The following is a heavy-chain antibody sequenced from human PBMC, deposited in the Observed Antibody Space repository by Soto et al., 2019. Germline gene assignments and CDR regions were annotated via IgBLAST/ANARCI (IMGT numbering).Heavy chain of an antibody. J-gene: IGHJ5*02. V-gene: IGHV1-2*02. Sequence: ASVKVSCKASGYTFSDYYIHWVRQAPGQGLEWMGWINPNSGGTKYAPKFQGEVTMTRDTSITTAYMELSRLRSGDTAVYYCAREPATAKPEGVDPWGQGTLVTVSS. CDR3: AREPATAKPEGVDP. D-gene: IGHD1-1*01. CDR2: INPNSGGT. CDR1: GYTFSDYY.